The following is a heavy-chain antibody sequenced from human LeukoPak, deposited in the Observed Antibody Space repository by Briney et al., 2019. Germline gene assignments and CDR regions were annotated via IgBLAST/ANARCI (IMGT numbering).Heavy chain of an antibody. V-gene: IGHV4-39*07. Sequence: PSETLSLTCTVSGGSISSSSYYWGWIRQPPGKGLEWIGNIYYSGITYYNPSFKSRVTISLDTSKSQFSLNLSSVTAADTAVYYCASDLRGVSAAIEYWGQGTLVTVSS. J-gene: IGHJ4*02. CDR2: IYYSGIT. D-gene: IGHD2-2*01. CDR1: GGSISSSSYY. CDR3: ASDLRGVSAAIEY.